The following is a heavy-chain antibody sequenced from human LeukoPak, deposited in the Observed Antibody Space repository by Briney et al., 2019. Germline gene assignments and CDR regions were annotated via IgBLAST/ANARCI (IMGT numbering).Heavy chain of an antibody. D-gene: IGHD3-22*01. CDR2: INRSGST. CDR1: GGSFSGYY. J-gene: IGHJ4*02. CDR3: ARVPNSYDSSGYSWGFDY. V-gene: IGHV4-34*01. Sequence: SETLSLTCAVYGGSFSGYYWSWIRQPPGKGLEWIGEINRSGSTNYNPSLKSRVTISVDTSKNQFSLKLSSVTAADTAVYYCARVPNSYDSSGYSWGFDYWGQGTLVTVSS.